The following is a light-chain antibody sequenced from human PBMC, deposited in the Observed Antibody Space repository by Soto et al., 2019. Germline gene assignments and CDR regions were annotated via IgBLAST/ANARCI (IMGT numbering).Light chain of an antibody. V-gene: IGKV3-20*01. CDR3: QHYGTSLWT. J-gene: IGKJ1*01. CDR2: GAS. Sequence: EIMLTQSPGTLSLSPGERATLSCRASQSVSSSFLAWYQQKPGQAPRLLIYGASSRATGIPDRFSGSGSGTDVTLTICRLEPEDFAMYLCQHYGTSLWTFGQGTKVEIK. CDR1: QSVSSSF.